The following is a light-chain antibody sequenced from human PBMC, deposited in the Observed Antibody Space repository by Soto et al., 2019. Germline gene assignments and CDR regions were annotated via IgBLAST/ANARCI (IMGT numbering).Light chain of an antibody. CDR1: SSNIGNNY. CDR2: DNN. V-gene: IGLV1-51*01. CDR3: GTWDSSLNGV. J-gene: IGLJ2*01. Sequence: QSVLTQPPSVSAAPGQKVTISCSGGSSNIGNNYVSWYQQLPGTAPKLLIYDNNKRPSGIPDRFSGSKSGTSATLGITGLQTGDEADYYCGTWDSSLNGVFGGGTKLTVL.